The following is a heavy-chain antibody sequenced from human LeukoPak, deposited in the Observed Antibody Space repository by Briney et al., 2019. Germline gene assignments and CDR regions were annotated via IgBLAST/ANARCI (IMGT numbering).Heavy chain of an antibody. CDR1: GFTFSSYW. V-gene: IGHV3-74*01. Sequence: QPGRSLRLSCATSGFTFSSYWMHWVRQAPGKGLVWVSRIDNDGSGTSYADSVKGRFTISRDNAKNRLYVQMNSLRAEDTAVYYCATGSGLWSPDYWGQGTLVTVSS. CDR3: ATGSGLWSPDY. J-gene: IGHJ4*02. CDR2: IDNDGSGT. D-gene: IGHD5-18*01.